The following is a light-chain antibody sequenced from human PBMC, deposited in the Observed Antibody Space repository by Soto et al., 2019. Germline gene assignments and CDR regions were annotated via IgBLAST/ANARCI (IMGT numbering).Light chain of an antibody. CDR2: AAS. J-gene: IGKJ4*01. CDR1: QSIRSY. V-gene: IGKV1-39*01. Sequence: DIQMTQSPSSLSASVGDRVTITCRASQSIRSYLNWYQQKPGKVPKLLIYAASSLQSGVPSRFSGSGSGTDFTLTISSLQPDDFATYYCQQSYSTPPTFGGGTKVEIK. CDR3: QQSYSTPPT.